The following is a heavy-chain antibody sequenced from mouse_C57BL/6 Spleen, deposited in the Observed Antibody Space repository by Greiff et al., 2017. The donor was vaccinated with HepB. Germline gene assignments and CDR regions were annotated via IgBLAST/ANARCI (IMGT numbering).Heavy chain of an antibody. D-gene: IGHD1-1*01. CDR3: ASHYYGSSLSFAY. Sequence: EVQLQESGGDLVKPGGSLKLSCAASGFTFSSYGMSWVRQTPDKRLEWVATISSGGSYTYYPDSVKGRFTISRDNAKNTLYLQMSSLKSEDTAIYYCASHYYGSSLSFAYWGQGTLVTVSA. CDR1: GFTFSSYG. CDR2: ISSGGSYT. J-gene: IGHJ3*01. V-gene: IGHV5-6*01.